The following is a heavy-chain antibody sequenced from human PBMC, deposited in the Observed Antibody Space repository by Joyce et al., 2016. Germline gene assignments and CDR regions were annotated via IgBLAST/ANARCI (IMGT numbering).Heavy chain of an antibody. CDR3: ARRSVGCSGGSCYSLDY. D-gene: IGHD2-15*01. CDR1: GYNFATYW. V-gene: IGHV5-51*01. CDR2: IYPRDSET. Sequence: EVQMVQSGAEAKKPGDSLKISCMGSGYNFATYWLAWVRQMPGKGLEWMGIIYPRDSETRYSPSFHGQVTISVDDSINTAYLQWSTLKTSDTAIYYCARRSVGCSGGSCYSLDYWGQGTVVTVSS. J-gene: IGHJ4*02.